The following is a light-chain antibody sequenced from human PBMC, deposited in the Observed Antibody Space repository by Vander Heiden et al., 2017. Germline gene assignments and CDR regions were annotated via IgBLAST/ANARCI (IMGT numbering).Light chain of an antibody. CDR3: QVWDSSSDHYV. Sequence: SYVLTQPPSTAWAPGQAARITCGGNNIGSKGVHWYQQKPGQAPVLVVYDDSGRPSGIPERFSGSNSGNTATLTISRVEAGDEADYYCQVWDSSSDHYVFGSGTKVTVL. CDR1: NIGSKG. J-gene: IGLJ1*01. CDR2: DDS. V-gene: IGLV3-21*02.